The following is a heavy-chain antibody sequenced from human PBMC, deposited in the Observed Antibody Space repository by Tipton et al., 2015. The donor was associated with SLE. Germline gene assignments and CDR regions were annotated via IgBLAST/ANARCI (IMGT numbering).Heavy chain of an antibody. V-gene: IGHV4-38-2*02. CDR1: DYSISSGYY. J-gene: IGHJ4*02. D-gene: IGHD3-22*01. CDR2: INHSGST. Sequence: TLSLTCTVSDYSISSGYYWSWIRQPPGKGLEWIGEINHSGSTNYNPSLKSRVTISVDTSKNQFSLKLSSVTAADTAVYYCAASYYDSSGYYYSFDYWGQGTLVTVSS. CDR3: AASYYDSSGYYYSFDY.